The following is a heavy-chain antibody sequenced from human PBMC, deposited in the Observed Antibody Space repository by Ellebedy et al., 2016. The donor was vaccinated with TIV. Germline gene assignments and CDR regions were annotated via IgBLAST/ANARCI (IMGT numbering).Heavy chain of an antibody. V-gene: IGHV5-51*01. CDR1: GHSFTTYW. Sequence: GGSLRLSCKGSGHSFTTYWIGWVRQMPGKGLEWMGIIYPGDSDTRYSPSFQGQVTISADKSISTAYLQWSSLKASDTAMYYCARLGWSSVARGDFGVSMDVWGQGTTVTVSS. CDR3: ARLGWSSVARGDFGVSMDV. CDR2: IYPGDSDT. J-gene: IGHJ6*02. D-gene: IGHD3-10*01.